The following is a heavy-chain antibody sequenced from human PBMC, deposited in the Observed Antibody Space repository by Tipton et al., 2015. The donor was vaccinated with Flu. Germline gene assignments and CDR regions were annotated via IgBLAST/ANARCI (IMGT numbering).Heavy chain of an antibody. V-gene: IGHV4-38-2*01. CDR2: IHYSGSP. CDR1: GDSMRRDYF. Sequence: TLSLTCAVSGDSMRRDYFWGWIRQAPGKGLEWIGNIHYSGSPHYNPSLKSRVTISVDTSKNQFSLRVSSVTAADTAVYYCVRGGYSSGWTFFDYWGQGILVTVSS. CDR3: VRGGYSSGWTFFDY. J-gene: IGHJ4*02. D-gene: IGHD6-19*01.